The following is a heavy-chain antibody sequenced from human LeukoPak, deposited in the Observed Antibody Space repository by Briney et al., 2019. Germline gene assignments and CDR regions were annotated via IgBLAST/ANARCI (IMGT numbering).Heavy chain of an antibody. CDR3: ARVIYVYSSGWYGNWFDP. Sequence: GASVKVSCKTSGYTFTAYYIHWVRQAPGQGLEWMGRINPNSGGTNYAQKSQGRVTMTRDTSIGTAYMELSRLTSDDTAVYYCARVIYVYSSGWYGNWFDPWGQGTLVTVSS. D-gene: IGHD6-19*01. V-gene: IGHV1-2*06. CDR1: GYTFTAYY. J-gene: IGHJ5*02. CDR2: INPNSGGT.